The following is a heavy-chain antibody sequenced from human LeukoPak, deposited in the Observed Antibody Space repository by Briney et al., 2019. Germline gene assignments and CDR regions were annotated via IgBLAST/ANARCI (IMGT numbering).Heavy chain of an antibody. Sequence: SETLSLTCTVSGGSLSSYYWSWIRQPPGKGLEWIGYIYYSGSTNYNPSLKRRVTISVDTSKNQFSLKLSSLTAADTAVYYCARVKKDIVVVPAAIGYYYYMDVWGKGTTVTVSS. J-gene: IGHJ6*03. D-gene: IGHD2-2*02. V-gene: IGHV4-59*08. CDR1: GGSLSSYY. CDR3: ARVKKDIVVVPAAIGYYYYMDV. CDR2: IYYSGST.